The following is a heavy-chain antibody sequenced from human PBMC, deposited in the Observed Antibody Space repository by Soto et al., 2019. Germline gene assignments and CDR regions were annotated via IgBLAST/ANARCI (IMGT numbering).Heavy chain of an antibody. Sequence: PGESLKISCSASGFTFGTYDMAWVRQAPGKGLEYVSGISSNGGSTYYADSVKGRFTISRDNSKNTLYLQMSSLRAEDTAVYKCVKPPGYYHDGTTYCPVWGRGTLVTVSS. CDR1: GFTFGTYD. J-gene: IGHJ4*02. CDR3: VKPPGYYHDGTTYCPV. D-gene: IGHD1-26*01. CDR2: ISSNGGST. V-gene: IGHV3-64D*06.